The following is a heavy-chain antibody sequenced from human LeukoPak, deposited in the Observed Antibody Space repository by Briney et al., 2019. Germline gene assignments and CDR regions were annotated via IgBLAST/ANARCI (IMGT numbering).Heavy chain of an antibody. J-gene: IGHJ4*02. Sequence: PSETLSLTCAVYGGSFSGYYWSWIRQPPGRGLEWIGEINHSGSTNYNPSLKSRVTISVDTSKNQFSLKLSSVTAADTAVYYCARVRGLRSGEAYWGQGTLVTVSS. CDR1: GGSFSGYY. CDR3: ARVRGLRSGEAY. V-gene: IGHV4-34*01. CDR2: INHSGST.